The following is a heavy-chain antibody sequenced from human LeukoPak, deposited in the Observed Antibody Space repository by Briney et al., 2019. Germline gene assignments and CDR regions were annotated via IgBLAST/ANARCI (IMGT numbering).Heavy chain of an antibody. V-gene: IGHV3-21*01. CDR1: GFTFSSYS. D-gene: IGHD6-13*01. Sequence: GGSLRLSCAASGFTFSSYSMNWVRQAPGKGLEWVSSISSSSSYIYCADSVKGRFTISRDNAKNSLYLQMNSLRAEDTAVYYCVRSVGQQLIGGYWGQGTLVTVSS. J-gene: IGHJ4*02. CDR3: VRSVGQQLIGGY. CDR2: ISSSSSYI.